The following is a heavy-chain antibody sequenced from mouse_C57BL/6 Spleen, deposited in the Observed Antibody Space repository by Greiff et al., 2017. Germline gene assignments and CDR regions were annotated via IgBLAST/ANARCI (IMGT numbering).Heavy chain of an antibody. CDR3: ARGGRRLRGGY. Sequence: VQLQQPGAELVKPGASVKMSCKASGYTFTSYWISWVKQRPGQGLEWIGDIYPGSGSTNYNEKFKGKATLTVDKSSSTAYMQLSSLTSEDSAVDYCARGGRRLRGGYGGQGTLVTVSS. D-gene: IGHD3-2*02. CDR1: GYTFTSYW. V-gene: IGHV1-55*01. J-gene: IGHJ3*01. CDR2: IYPGSGST.